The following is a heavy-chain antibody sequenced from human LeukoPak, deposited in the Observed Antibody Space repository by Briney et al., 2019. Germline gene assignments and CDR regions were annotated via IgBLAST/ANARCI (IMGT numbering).Heavy chain of an antibody. CDR1: GGPIGSYY. CDR2: IFYIGST. D-gene: IGHD1-1*01. CDR3: PRDRIAPRELDY. Sequence: SETLSLTCAVSGGPIGSYYWSWIRQPPGKGLEWIGDIFYIGSTNYNPSLKSRVTISLDTSKNQFSLKLSSVTAADTAMYYCPRDRIAPRELDYWGQGPLVTVSS. J-gene: IGHJ4*02. V-gene: IGHV4-59*01.